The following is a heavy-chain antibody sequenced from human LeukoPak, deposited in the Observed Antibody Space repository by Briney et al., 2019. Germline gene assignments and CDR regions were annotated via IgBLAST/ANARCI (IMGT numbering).Heavy chain of an antibody. J-gene: IGHJ4*02. D-gene: IGHD3-16*01. CDR2: IRSKANSYAT. CDR3: TRQDGVFQFDY. CDR1: GFTFSGSA. Sequence: GGSLKLSCAASGFTFSGSAMHWVRQASGKGLEWVGRIRSKANSYATAYAASVKGRFTISRDDSKNTAYLQMNSLKTEDTAVYYCTRQDGVFQFDYWGQGTLLTVSS. V-gene: IGHV3-73*01.